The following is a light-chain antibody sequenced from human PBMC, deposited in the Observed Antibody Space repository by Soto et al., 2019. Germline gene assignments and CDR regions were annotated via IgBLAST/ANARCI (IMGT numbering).Light chain of an antibody. V-gene: IGKV1-12*01. CDR3: QQAASFTLT. J-gene: IGKJ5*01. Sequence: DIQMTQSPSFVSASVGDRVTITCRASQVISSWIAWYQQKPGKAPKCLIYGASNLQIGVPSMFSSRGSGTDFTLTISSLKTEDFATYYCQQAASFTLTFGDGTRLENK. CDR2: GAS. CDR1: QVISSW.